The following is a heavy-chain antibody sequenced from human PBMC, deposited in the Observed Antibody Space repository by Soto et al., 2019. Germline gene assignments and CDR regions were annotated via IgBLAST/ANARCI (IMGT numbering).Heavy chain of an antibody. D-gene: IGHD5-12*01. CDR1: GYTFTGYY. J-gene: IGHJ4*02. CDR2: INPNSGGT. V-gene: IGHV1-2*04. Sequence: ASVKVSCKASGYTFTGYYMHWVRQAPGQGLEWMGWINPNSGGTNYAQKFQGWVTMTRDTSISTAYMELSRLRSDDTAVYYCARDLHTRGYSGYDFDYWGQGTLVTVSS. CDR3: ARDLHTRGYSGYDFDY.